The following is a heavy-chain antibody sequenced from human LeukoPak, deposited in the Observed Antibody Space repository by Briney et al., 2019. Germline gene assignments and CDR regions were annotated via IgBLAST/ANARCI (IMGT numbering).Heavy chain of an antibody. J-gene: IGHJ4*02. D-gene: IGHD6-6*01. V-gene: IGHV3-11*01. Sequence: GGSLRLSCAASGFTFSDYYMSWIRKAPGKGLEWVSYISSSGSTIYYADSVKGRFTISRDNAKNSLYLQMNSLRAEDTAVYYCARGPRTSIAARATDYWGQGTLVTVSS. CDR1: GFTFSDYY. CDR3: ARGPRTSIAARATDY. CDR2: ISSSGSTI.